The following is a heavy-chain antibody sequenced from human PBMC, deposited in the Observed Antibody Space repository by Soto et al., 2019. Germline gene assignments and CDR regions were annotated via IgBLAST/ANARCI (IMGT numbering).Heavy chain of an antibody. J-gene: IGHJ4*02. V-gene: IGHV3-30-3*01. CDR2: ISYDGSNK. Sequence: GGSLRLSCAASGFTFSSYAMHWVRQAPGKGLEWVAVISYDGSNKYYADSVKGRFNISRDNSKNTLYLQMNSLRAEDTAVYYCARDGKTGIAVAGLDYWGQGTLVTVSS. CDR1: GFTFSSYA. CDR3: ARDGKTGIAVAGLDY. D-gene: IGHD6-19*01.